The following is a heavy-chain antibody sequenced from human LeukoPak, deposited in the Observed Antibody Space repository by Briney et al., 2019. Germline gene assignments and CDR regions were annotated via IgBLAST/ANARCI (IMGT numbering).Heavy chain of an antibody. D-gene: IGHD4-23*01. CDR1: GFTFSSYG. CDR2: ISGSGGST. V-gene: IGHV3-23*01. Sequence: PGGSLRLSCAASGFTFSSYGMSWVRQAPGKGLEWVSAISGSGGSTYYADSVKGRFTISRDNSKNTLYLQMNSLRAEDTAVYYCANGWGTTVVWGDYWGQGTLVTVSS. CDR3: ANGWGTTVVWGDY. J-gene: IGHJ4*02.